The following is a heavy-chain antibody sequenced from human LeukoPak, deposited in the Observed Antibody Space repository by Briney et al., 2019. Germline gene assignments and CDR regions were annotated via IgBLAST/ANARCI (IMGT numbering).Heavy chain of an antibody. CDR2: TYYRSKWYN. D-gene: IGHD6-19*01. CDR3: AREYGSSGLAFDY. Sequence: SQTLSLTCAISGDSVSSNNTAWSWIRQSPSRGLEWLGRTYYRSKWYNDYAVSVKSRININPDTSENQFSLLLNSVTPDDTAVYYCAREYGSSGLAFDYWGQGTLVTVSS. J-gene: IGHJ4*02. V-gene: IGHV6-1*01. CDR1: GDSVSSNNTA.